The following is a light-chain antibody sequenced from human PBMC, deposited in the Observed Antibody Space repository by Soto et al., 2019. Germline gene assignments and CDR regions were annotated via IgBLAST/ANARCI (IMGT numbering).Light chain of an antibody. CDR2: KAT. J-gene: IGKJ2*01. V-gene: IGKV1-5*03. CDR3: QQYNDFQYT. CDR1: QSLGSD. Sequence: DIQMTQSPPTLSASVGDGVSITCRASQSLGSDLAWYQQKPGKAPKLLIYKATNLQRGVPSRFSGSGSGTDFSLTISSLQPVDSATYYCQQYNDFQYTFGQGTKVEI.